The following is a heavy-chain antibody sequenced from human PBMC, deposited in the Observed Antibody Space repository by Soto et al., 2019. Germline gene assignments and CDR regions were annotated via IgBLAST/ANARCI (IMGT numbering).Heavy chain of an antibody. CDR2: IWYDGSNK. J-gene: IGHJ4*02. D-gene: IGHD6-19*01. Sequence: QVQLVESGGGVVQPGRSLRLSCAASGFTFSSYGMHWVRQAPGKGLEWVAVIWYDGSNKYYADSVKGRFTISRDNSKNTLYLQMNSLRAEDTAVYYCARAGGWVGSGWYNDYWGQGTLVTVSS. CDR3: ARAGGWVGSGWYNDY. V-gene: IGHV3-33*01. CDR1: GFTFSSYG.